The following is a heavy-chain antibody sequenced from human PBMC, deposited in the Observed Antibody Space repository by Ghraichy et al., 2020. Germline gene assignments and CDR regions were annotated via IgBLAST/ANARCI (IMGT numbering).Heavy chain of an antibody. J-gene: IGHJ4*02. Sequence: SETLSLTCAVYGGSFSGYYWSWIRQPPGKGLEWIGEITHSGSTNYNPSLKSRVTVSVDTSKNQFSLKLSSVTAADTAVYYCARARGYSSSWSKNFDYWGQGTLVTVSS. CDR2: ITHSGST. V-gene: IGHV4-34*01. CDR1: GGSFSGYY. CDR3: ARARGYSSSWSKNFDY. D-gene: IGHD6-13*01.